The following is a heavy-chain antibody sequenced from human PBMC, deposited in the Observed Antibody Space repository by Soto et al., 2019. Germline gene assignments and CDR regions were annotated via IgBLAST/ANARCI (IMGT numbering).Heavy chain of an antibody. Sequence: ASVKVSCKASGYTFSNYGIHWLRQAPGQRLEWMGWINAGNGNTKYSQKFQDRVTITRDTSATTAYMELSNLRSEDTAVFYCARSGYSSGWYHWYFDLWGRGTLVTVSS. V-gene: IGHV1-3*01. CDR2: INAGNGNT. CDR1: GYTFSNYG. D-gene: IGHD6-19*01. J-gene: IGHJ2*01. CDR3: ARSGYSSGWYHWYFDL.